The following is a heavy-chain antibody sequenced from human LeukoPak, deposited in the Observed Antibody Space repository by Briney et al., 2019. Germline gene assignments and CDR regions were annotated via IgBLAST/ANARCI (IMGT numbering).Heavy chain of an antibody. D-gene: IGHD5-24*01. V-gene: IGHV3-23*01. J-gene: IGHJ2*01. CDR2: ISGDGGGT. CDR1: GFTFSNYA. CDR3: ARRSRDWYFDL. Sequence: GGSLRLSCAASGFTFSNYAISWVRQAPGKGLEWVSAISGDGGGTYYADSVKGRFTISRDNSKNTLYLQMNSLRAEDTAVYYCARRSRDWYFDLWGRGTLVTVSS.